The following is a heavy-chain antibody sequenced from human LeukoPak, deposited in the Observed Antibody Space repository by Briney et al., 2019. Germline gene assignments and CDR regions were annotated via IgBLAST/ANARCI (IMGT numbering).Heavy chain of an antibody. CDR1: GFTFSSYS. CDR3: AKSKFPYDTNGWHGYFDF. J-gene: IGHJ4*02. Sequence: PGGSLRLSCAASGFTFSSYSMNWVRQAPGKGLEWVSSISGSGGSTYYADSVKGRFTISRDNSKNTLSLQVNSLRADDAAVYYCAKSKFPYDTNGWHGYFDFWGQGTLVTVSS. V-gene: IGHV3-23*01. CDR2: ISGSGGST. D-gene: IGHD3-22*01.